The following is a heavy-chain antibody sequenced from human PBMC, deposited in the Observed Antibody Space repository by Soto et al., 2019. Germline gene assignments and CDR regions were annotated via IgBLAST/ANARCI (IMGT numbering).Heavy chain of an antibody. D-gene: IGHD1-26*01. CDR3: ARDREEGATRPDY. V-gene: IGHV3-33*01. Sequence: PGGSLRLSCAASGFTFSSYVMHWVRQAPGKGLEWVAVIWYDGSNKYYVDSVKGRFTISRDNSKNTLYLQMNSLRAEDTAVDYCARDREEGATRPDYWGHGTLVTVSS. CDR1: GFTFSSYV. CDR2: IWYDGSNK. J-gene: IGHJ4*01.